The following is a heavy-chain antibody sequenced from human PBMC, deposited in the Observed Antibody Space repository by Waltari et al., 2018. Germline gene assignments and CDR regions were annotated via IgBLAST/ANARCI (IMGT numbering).Heavy chain of an antibody. J-gene: IGHJ4*02. CDR1: GFTFSSIW. CDR2: IKQDGSEK. D-gene: IGHD6-19*01. V-gene: IGHV3-7*01. Sequence: EVQLVESGGGLVQPGGSLRLSCAASGFTFSSIWMGWVRQAPGTGREGVANIKQDGSEKYYVDSVKGRFTISRDNAKNSLYLQMNSLRAEDTAVYYCARDLGSGWPIYSDYWGQGTLVTVSS. CDR3: ARDLGSGWPIYSDY.